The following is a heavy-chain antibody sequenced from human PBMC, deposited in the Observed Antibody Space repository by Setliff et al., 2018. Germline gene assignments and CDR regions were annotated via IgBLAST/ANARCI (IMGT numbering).Heavy chain of an antibody. V-gene: IGHV4-38-2*02. CDR3: ARDGEYDYGDYVQFDY. Sequence: LSLTCAVSGYSISSGYYWGWIRQPPGKGLEWIGSIHHRGSTYYNPSLKSRVTTLVDTSKNHFSLKLSSVTAADTAVYYCARDGEYDYGDYVQFDYWGQGTLVT. CDR2: IHHRGST. J-gene: IGHJ4*02. D-gene: IGHD4-17*01. CDR1: GYSISSGYY.